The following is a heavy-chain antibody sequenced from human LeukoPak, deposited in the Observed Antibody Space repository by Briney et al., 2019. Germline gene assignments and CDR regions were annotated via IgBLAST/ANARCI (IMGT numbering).Heavy chain of an antibody. CDR2: IYYSGST. Sequence: SETLSLTCTASGGSISSYYWSWIRQPPGKGLEWIGYIYYSGSTNYNPSLKSRVTISVDTSKNQFSLKLSSVTAADTAVYYCARHEVGQWLLLDYWGQGTLVTVSS. CDR1: GGSISSYY. CDR3: ARHEVGQWLLLDY. V-gene: IGHV4-59*08. J-gene: IGHJ4*02. D-gene: IGHD3-22*01.